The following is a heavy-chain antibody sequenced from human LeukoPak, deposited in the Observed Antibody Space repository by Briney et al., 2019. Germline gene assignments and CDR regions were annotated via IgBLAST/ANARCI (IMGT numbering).Heavy chain of an antibody. V-gene: IGHV3-48*03. CDR3: AELGITMIGGV. CDR1: GFTFSSYE. J-gene: IGHJ6*04. CDR2: ISHTGTTM. Sequence: PGGSLRLSCAASGFTFSSYEMNWVRQAPGKGLEWVSYISHTGTTMYYADSVKGRFTLSRDNARNSLYLQMNSLRAEDTAVYYCAELGITMIGGVWGKGTTVTISS. D-gene: IGHD3-10*02.